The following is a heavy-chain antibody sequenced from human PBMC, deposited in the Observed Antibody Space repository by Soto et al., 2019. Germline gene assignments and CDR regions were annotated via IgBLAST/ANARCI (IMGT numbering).Heavy chain of an antibody. CDR3: ARGEGYYDSSGLEYYHGMDV. D-gene: IGHD3-22*01. Sequence: QVQLLQSGSEVREPGSSVRVSCKASGGTFRSHAIAWVRQAPGQGLEWMGDFIPIFGTSNYAQKFQGRISITADESRTTAYMELSTVTDEDTATYYCARGEGYYDSSGLEYYHGMDVWGQGTTLTVSS. J-gene: IGHJ6*02. V-gene: IGHV1-69*01. CDR2: FIPIFGTS. CDR1: GGTFRSHA.